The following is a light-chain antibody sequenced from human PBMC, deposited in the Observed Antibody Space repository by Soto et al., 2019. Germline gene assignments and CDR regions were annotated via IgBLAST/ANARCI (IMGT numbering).Light chain of an antibody. V-gene: IGKV3-15*01. CDR2: GAS. J-gene: IGKJ4*01. Sequence: EIVVTQSPAILSVSPGERVTLSCRASQNVVTNLAWYQQRLGQAPRLLIYGASARAPGVPARFSGSGSGTEFLLTISSLQSEDFAVYYCQHYNNWLGTFGGGTKVEIK. CDR3: QHYNNWLGT. CDR1: QNVVTN.